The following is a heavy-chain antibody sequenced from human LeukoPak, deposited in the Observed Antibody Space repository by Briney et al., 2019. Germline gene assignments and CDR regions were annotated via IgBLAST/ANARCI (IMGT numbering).Heavy chain of an antibody. CDR1: AYTFTVYY. CDR3: ARGTRWLQPYYFDH. D-gene: IGHD5-24*01. V-gene: IGHV1-2*02. J-gene: IGHJ4*02. CDR2: INPNSGGT. Sequence: ASVTVCCTASAYTFTVYYMHWVRQAPGQGLEWMGWINPNSGGTNYAQKFQGRFTMTRDTSISTAYMELSRLRSDDTAVYYCARGTRWLQPYYFDHWGQGTLVSVSS.